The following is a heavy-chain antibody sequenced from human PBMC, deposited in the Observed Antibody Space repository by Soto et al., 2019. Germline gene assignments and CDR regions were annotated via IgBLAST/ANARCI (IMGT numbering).Heavy chain of an antibody. CDR3: ARLGYSYGLGYYYGMDV. J-gene: IGHJ6*02. CDR2: IYPGDSDT. Sequence: GESLKISCKGSGYSFTSYWIGWVRQMPGKGLEWMGIIYPGDSDTRYSPSFQGQVTISADKSISTAYLQWSSLKASDTAMYYCARLGYSYGLGYYYGMDVWGQGTTVTVSS. V-gene: IGHV5-51*01. D-gene: IGHD5-18*01. CDR1: GYSFTSYW.